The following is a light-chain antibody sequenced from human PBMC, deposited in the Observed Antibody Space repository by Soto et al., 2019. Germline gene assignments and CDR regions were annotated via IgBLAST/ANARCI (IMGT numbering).Light chain of an antibody. CDR1: SSDVGGYNY. J-gene: IGLJ2*01. CDR2: DVS. Sequence: QSALTQPASVSGSPGQSITISCTGTSSDVGGYNYVSWYQQHPGKAPKFMIYDVSNRPSGVSSRFSGSKSGNTASLTISGLQAEDEADYFCSSYTSTSTHVIFGEGTKLTVL. V-gene: IGLV2-14*01. CDR3: SSYTSTSTHVI.